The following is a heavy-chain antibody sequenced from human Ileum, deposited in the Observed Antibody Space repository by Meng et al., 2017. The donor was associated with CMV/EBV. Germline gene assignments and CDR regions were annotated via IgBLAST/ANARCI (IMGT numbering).Heavy chain of an antibody. J-gene: IGHJ4*02. D-gene: IGHD3-3*01. Sequence: QPQLQESGPGLVKPSETLSPTCTASGGSTTSSTYYWGWIRQPPGKGLEWIGSVYYSGTTYYNPSLKSRVNMSIDTSKNRFSLKLSSATAADTAVYYCARNVGFYSSQVAYWGQGALVTVSS. CDR1: GGSTTSSTYY. CDR2: VYYSGTT. CDR3: ARNVGFYSSQVAY. V-gene: IGHV4-39*07.